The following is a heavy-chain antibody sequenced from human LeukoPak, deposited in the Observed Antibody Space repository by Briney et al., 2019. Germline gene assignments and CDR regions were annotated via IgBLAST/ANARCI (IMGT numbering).Heavy chain of an antibody. Sequence: GGSLRLSCAASGFTFSTYILHWLRQAPGKGLEWVAVISSDGSNKYYADSVKGRFTISRDNSKNTLYLQMNSLRAEDTAVYYCARDALKWGQGTLVTVSS. CDR3: ARDALK. J-gene: IGHJ4*02. V-gene: IGHV3-30-3*01. CDR2: ISSDGSNK. CDR1: GFTFSTYI.